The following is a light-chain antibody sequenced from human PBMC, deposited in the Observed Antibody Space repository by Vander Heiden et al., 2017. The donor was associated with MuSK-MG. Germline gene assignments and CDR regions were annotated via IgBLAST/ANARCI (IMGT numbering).Light chain of an antibody. J-gene: IGKJ5*01. CDR2: DAS. CDR1: QDISNY. V-gene: IGKV1-33*01. Sequence: DIQMTQSPSSLSASVGDRVTITCQASQDISNYLNWYQQKPGKAPKLLIYDASNLETGVPLRFSGSASGTNFTFTISSLHPEDLATYYCQQDDGLPITFGQGTLMDIK. CDR3: QQDDGLPIT.